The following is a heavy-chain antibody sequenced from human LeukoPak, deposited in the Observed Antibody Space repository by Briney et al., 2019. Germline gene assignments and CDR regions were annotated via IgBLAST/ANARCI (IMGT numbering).Heavy chain of an antibody. D-gene: IGHD3-10*01. V-gene: IGHV4-39*07. J-gene: IGHJ6*04. CDR2: IYYSGST. CDR1: GGSISSSSYY. CDR3: ARDASINRGVIGNRMDV. Sequence: PSETLSLTCTVPGGSISSSSYYWGWTRQPPGKGLEWIGSIYYSGSTYYNPSLKSRVTISVDTSKNQFSLKLSSVTAADTAVYYCARDASINRGVIGNRMDVWGKGTTVTVSS.